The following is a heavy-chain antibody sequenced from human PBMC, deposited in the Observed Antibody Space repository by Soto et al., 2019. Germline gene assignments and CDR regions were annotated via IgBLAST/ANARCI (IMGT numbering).Heavy chain of an antibody. D-gene: IGHD6-13*01. V-gene: IGHV3-74*01. CDR2: INSGGSST. Sequence: GGSLRLSCAASGFTFSSYWMHWVRQAPGKGLVWVSRINSGGSSTSYADSVKGRFTISRDNAKNTLYLQMNSLRAEDTAVYYCARDKLQLVPYYYYYYMDVWGKGTTVTVSS. CDR3: ARDKLQLVPYYYYYYMDV. J-gene: IGHJ6*03. CDR1: GFTFSSYW.